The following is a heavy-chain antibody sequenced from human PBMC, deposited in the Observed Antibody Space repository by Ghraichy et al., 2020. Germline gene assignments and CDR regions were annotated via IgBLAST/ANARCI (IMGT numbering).Heavy chain of an antibody. D-gene: IGHD3-10*01. J-gene: IGHJ4*02. V-gene: IGHV4-34*01. CDR1: GGSFSGYY. Sequence: SETLSLTCAVYGGSFSGYYWSWIRQPPGKGLEWIGEINHSGSTNYNPSLQSRVTISVDTSKNQFSLKLSSVTAADTAVYYCARALPDKFTMVRGVIDYWGQGTLVTVSS. CDR3: ARALPDKFTMVRGVIDY. CDR2: INHSGST.